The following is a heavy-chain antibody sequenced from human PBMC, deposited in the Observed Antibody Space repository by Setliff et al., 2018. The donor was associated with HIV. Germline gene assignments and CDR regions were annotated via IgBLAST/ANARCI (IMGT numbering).Heavy chain of an antibody. CDR1: GYPISSGYY. D-gene: IGHD5-12*01. Sequence: PSETLSLTCAVSGYPISSGYYWGWIRQPPGKGLEWIGSIFHSAATNYNPSLKSRVTKSIDTSKNQFSLKLTSVTAADTAVYYCARRGAYGYDYFDYWGPGILVTVSS. CDR2: IFHSAAT. J-gene: IGHJ4*02. V-gene: IGHV4-38-2*01. CDR3: ARRGAYGYDYFDY.